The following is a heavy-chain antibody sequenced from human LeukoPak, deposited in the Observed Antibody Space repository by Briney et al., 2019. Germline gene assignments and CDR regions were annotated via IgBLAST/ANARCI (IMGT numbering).Heavy chain of an antibody. Sequence: GGSLRLSCAASGFTVSSNYMSWVRQAPGKGLEWVSVIYSGGITYYADSVKGRFTISRDNSKNTLYLQMNSQRAEDTAVYYCARDRAGVFDYWGQGTLVTVSS. CDR3: ARDRAGVFDY. CDR2: IYSGGIT. J-gene: IGHJ4*02. D-gene: IGHD6-13*01. CDR1: GFTVSSNY. V-gene: IGHV3-66*01.